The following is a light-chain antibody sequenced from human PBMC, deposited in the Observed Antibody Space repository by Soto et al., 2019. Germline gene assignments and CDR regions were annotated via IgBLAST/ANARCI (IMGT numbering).Light chain of an antibody. V-gene: IGLV2-14*01. CDR2: EVS. CDR3: SSFRSGTTL. Sequence: QSVLTQPASVSGSPGQSITISCTGTSSDIGGYNFVSRYHQHPGKAPKLMIYEVSNRPSGVSDRFSGSKSGNTASLTISGLQAEDEADYYCSSFRSGTTLFGTGTKV. CDR1: SSDIGGYNF. J-gene: IGLJ1*01.